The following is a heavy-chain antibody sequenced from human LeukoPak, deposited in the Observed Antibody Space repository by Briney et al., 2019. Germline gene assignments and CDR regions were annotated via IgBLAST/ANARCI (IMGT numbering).Heavy chain of an antibody. CDR3: ARRRGDFWSGNRFDP. J-gene: IGHJ5*02. CDR1: GGSISSSSYY. CDR2: IYYSGST. Sequence: PSETLSLTCTVSGGSISSSSYYWGWIRQPPGKGLEWIGTIYYSGSTYFNPSLKSRVTISVDTSKNQFSLKLSSVTAADTAVYYCARRRGDFWSGNRFDPWGQGTLVTVSS. D-gene: IGHD3-3*01. V-gene: IGHV4-39*01.